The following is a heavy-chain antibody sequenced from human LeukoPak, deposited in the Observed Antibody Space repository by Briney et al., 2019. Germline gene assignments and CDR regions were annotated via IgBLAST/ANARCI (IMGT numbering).Heavy chain of an antibody. CDR1: GYTLTELS. V-gene: IGHV1-24*01. Sequence: ASVKVSCKVSGYTLTELSMHWVRQAPGKGLEWMGGFDPEDGETIYAQKFQGGVTMTEDTSTDTAYMELSSLRSEDTAVYYCATVFSSSPGLNYYYGMDVWGQGTTVTVSS. CDR2: FDPEDGET. CDR3: ATVFSSSPGLNYYYGMDV. J-gene: IGHJ6*02. D-gene: IGHD6-6*01.